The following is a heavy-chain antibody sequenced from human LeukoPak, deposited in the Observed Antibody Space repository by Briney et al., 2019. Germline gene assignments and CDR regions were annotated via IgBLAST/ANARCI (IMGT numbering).Heavy chain of an antibody. CDR2: MYHSEST. D-gene: IGHD3-16*01. CDR1: GYSISRGYS. V-gene: IGHV4-38-2*01. Sequence: SETLSLTCAVSGYSISRGYSWGWIRQPPGKGLEWIGNMYHSESTHYNPSLKSRATISPDTSKNQFPLKLTSVTASDTAVYYCARFDHVWETHGMDAFDLWGQGTMVTVSS. J-gene: IGHJ3*01. CDR3: ARFDHVWETHGMDAFDL.